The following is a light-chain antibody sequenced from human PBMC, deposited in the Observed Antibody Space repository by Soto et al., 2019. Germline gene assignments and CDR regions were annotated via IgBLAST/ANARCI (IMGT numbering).Light chain of an antibody. CDR1: QSVSSSY. CDR2: GAS. CDR3: QQYGRT. J-gene: IGKJ1*01. V-gene: IGKV3-20*01. Sequence: EIVLTQSPGTLSLSPGERATLSCRASQSVSSSYLAWYQQKPGQAPRLLIYGASSRATGIPDRFSGSGSGTDFTLTISRLKPEAFAVYYCQQYGRTFGQGTKVEIK.